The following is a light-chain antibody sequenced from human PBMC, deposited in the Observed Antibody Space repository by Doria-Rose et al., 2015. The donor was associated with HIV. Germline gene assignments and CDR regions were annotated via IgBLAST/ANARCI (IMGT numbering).Light chain of an antibody. Sequence: APGRRVTISCTGSSSNIGAGYDVHWYQHLPGTAPKLLIYGNHNRPSGVPDRFSGSKSGTSASLAITGLQAEDEADYYCQSYDRTLSGSVVFGGGTKLTVL. V-gene: IGLV1-40*01. CDR1: SSNIGAGYD. J-gene: IGLJ2*01. CDR2: GNH. CDR3: QSYDRTLSGSVV.